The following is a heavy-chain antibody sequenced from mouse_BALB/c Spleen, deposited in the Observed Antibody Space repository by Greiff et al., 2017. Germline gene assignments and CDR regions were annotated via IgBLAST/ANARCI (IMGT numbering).Heavy chain of an antibody. V-gene: IGHV5-12-1*01. CDR2: ISSGGGST. Sequence: EVHLVESGGGLVKPGGSLKLSCAASGFAFSSYDMSWVRQTPEKRLEWVAYISSGGGSTYYPDTVKGRFTISRDNAKNTLYLQMSSLKSEDTAMYYCARLGLLYYFDYWGQGTTLTVSS. D-gene: IGHD2-3*01. CDR1: GFAFSSYD. CDR3: ARLGLLYYFDY. J-gene: IGHJ2*01.